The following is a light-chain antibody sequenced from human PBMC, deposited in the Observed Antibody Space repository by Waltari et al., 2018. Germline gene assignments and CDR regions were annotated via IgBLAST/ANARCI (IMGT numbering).Light chain of an antibody. CDR1: HSLTSF. CDR2: DTS. Sequence: ESVLPQPPGPLSLSPGETAPLSCRASHSLTSFLAWYQQKPGQAPRLLIYDTSKRATGVPARFSGSASGTDFTLTISSLEPEDFAVYYCQQRTDWPLMYTFGQGTKLEIK. J-gene: IGKJ2*01. CDR3: QQRTDWPLMYT. V-gene: IGKV3-11*01.